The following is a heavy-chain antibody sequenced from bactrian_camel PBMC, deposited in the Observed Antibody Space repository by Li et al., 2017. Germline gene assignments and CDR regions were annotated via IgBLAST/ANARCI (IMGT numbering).Heavy chain of an antibody. CDR2: INSGGGTT. CDR1: GFTFNLSA. Sequence: DVQLVESGGDLVQPGGSLRLSCVASGFTFNLSAMSWVRQAPGAGPEWVSSINSGGGTTYYADSVKGRFTITRDNAKNTVSLQMNSLESEDTALYYCTTSGLVGYRTAYGYWGQGTQVTVS. V-gene: IGHV3S31*01. CDR3: TTSGLVGYRTAYGY. D-gene: IGHD5*01. J-gene: IGHJ4*01.